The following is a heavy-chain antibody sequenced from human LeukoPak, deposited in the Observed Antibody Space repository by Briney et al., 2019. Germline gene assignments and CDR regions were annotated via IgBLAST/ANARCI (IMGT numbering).Heavy chain of an antibody. CDR3: ARDAVVAVPNNWFDP. Sequence: SCKVSGYTLTELSMHWVRQAPGKGLEWVAVIWYDGSNKYYADSVKGRFTISRDNSKNTLYLQMNSLRAEDTAVYYCARDAVVAVPNNWFDPWGQGTLVTVSS. J-gene: IGHJ5*02. CDR2: IWYDGSNK. V-gene: IGHV3-33*01. CDR1: GYTLTELS. D-gene: IGHD2-15*01.